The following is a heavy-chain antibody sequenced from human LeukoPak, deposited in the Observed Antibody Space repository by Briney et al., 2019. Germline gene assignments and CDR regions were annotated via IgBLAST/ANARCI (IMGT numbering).Heavy chain of an antibody. D-gene: IGHD5-18*01. V-gene: IGHV3-66*02. Sequence: GGTLRFSCAASGFTVSKNYMSWVRQAPGKGLEWVAIIYSGGNPYYADSVEGRFTISRDSSKNTLHLQMNSLRVEDTAVYYCARGQTADSWGQGTTVTVAS. CDR1: GFTVSKNY. CDR2: IYSGGNP. CDR3: ARGQTADS. J-gene: IGHJ4*02.